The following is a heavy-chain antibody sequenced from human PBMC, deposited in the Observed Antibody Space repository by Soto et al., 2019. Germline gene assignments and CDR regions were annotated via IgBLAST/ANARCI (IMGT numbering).Heavy chain of an antibody. CDR1: GGTFSSYP. CDR3: PMIDYSSGSDY. CDR2: IIPIFGTA. Sequence: QVQLVQSGAEVKKPGSSVKVSCKASGGTFSSYPLSWVRQAPGQGLEWMGGIIPIFGTAKYAQKFQGRVTIISDESTTSAYWELSRLRCETTAVYYCPMIDYSSGSDYWGQGTLVTVSS. J-gene: IGHJ4*02. D-gene: IGHD6-19*01. V-gene: IGHV1-69*01.